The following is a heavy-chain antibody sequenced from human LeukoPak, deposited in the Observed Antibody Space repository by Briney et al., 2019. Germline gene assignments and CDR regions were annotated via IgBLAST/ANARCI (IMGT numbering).Heavy chain of an antibody. CDR2: IIPIFGTA. V-gene: IGHV1-69*13. D-gene: IGHD3-22*01. J-gene: IGHJ3*02. CDR3: ARARSPKPAYDKQDAFDI. CDR1: GGTFSSYA. Sequence: SVKVSCKASGGTFSSYAISWVRQAPGQGLEWMGGIIPIFGTANYAQKFQGRVTITADESTSTAYMELSSLRSEDTAVYYCARARSPKPAYDKQDAFDIWGQGTMVTVSS.